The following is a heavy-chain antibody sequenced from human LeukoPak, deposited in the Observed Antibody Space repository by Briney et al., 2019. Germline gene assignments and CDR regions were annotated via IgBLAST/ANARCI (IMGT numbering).Heavy chain of an antibody. Sequence: GGSLRLSCAASGFTFSSYAMSWVRQAPGKGLEWVSAISGSGGSTYYADSVKGRFTISRDNSKNTLYLQMNGLRAEDTAVYYRAKEQYYYGSGSRKDNWFDPWGQGTLVTVSS. J-gene: IGHJ5*02. D-gene: IGHD3-10*01. V-gene: IGHV3-23*01. CDR1: GFTFSSYA. CDR2: ISGSGGST. CDR3: AKEQYYYGSGSRKDNWFDP.